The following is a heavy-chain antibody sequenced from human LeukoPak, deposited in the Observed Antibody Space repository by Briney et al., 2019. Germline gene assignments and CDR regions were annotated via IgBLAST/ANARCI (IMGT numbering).Heavy chain of an antibody. Sequence: SETLSLTCTVSGGSISSSSYYWGWIRQPPGKGLEWIGSIYYSGSTYYNPSLKSRVTISVDTSKNQFPLKLSSVTAADTAVYYCARDYYDSSGYYKGYYFDYWGQGTLVTVSS. CDR3: ARDYYDSSGYYKGYYFDY. D-gene: IGHD3-22*01. CDR2: IYYSGST. J-gene: IGHJ4*02. V-gene: IGHV4-39*06. CDR1: GGSISSSSYY.